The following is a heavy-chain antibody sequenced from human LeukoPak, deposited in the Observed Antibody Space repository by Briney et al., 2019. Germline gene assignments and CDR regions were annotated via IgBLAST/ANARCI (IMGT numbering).Heavy chain of an antibody. Sequence: SGGSLRLSCAASGFPFDDYAMHWVRPAPGKGLEWVSGISWNSGSIGYADSVKGRFTISRDNAKNSLYLQMNSLRAEDTALYYCAKDKVGYGYGYPDYWGQGTLVTVSS. J-gene: IGHJ4*02. CDR1: GFPFDDYA. D-gene: IGHD5-18*01. CDR3: AKDKVGYGYGYPDY. V-gene: IGHV3-9*01. CDR2: ISWNSGSI.